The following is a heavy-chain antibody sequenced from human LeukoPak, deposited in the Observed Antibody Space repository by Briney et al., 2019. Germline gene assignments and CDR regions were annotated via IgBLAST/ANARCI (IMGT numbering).Heavy chain of an antibody. CDR1: GFTFSSYS. V-gene: IGHV4-34*01. Sequence: GSLRLSCAASGFTFSSYSMNWVRQAPGKGLEWIGEINHSGSTNYNPSLKSRVTISVDTSKNQFSLKLSSVTAADTAVYYCARAVDTGFDYWGQGTLVTVSS. CDR3: ARAVDTGFDY. J-gene: IGHJ4*02. D-gene: IGHD5-18*01. CDR2: INHSGST.